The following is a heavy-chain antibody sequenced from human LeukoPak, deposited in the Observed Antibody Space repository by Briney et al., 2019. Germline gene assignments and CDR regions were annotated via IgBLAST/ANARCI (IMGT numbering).Heavy chain of an antibody. CDR1: GFTFSSYW. CDR3: ARSQLGAFDI. CDR2: IKQDGSEK. V-gene: IGHV3-7*04. Sequence: GGSLRLSCAASGFTFSSYWMSWVRQAPGKGLEWVANIKQDGSEKDYVDSVKGRFTITSDNTKNALYLQMNSLRAEDTAVYYCARSQLGAFDIWGQGTMVTVSS. J-gene: IGHJ3*02. D-gene: IGHD2-2*01.